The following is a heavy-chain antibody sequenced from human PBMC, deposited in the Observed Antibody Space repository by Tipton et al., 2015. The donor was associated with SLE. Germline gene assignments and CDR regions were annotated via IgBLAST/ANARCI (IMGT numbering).Heavy chain of an antibody. V-gene: IGHV4-39*07. CDR3: ARVQAYEGFDP. CDR2: IYYSGST. J-gene: IGHJ5*02. CDR1: NGSITSLYDY. D-gene: IGHD3-16*01. Sequence: SLTCTVSNGSITSLYDYWGWIRQPPGKGLEWIGSIYYSGSTYYNPSLKSRVTISVDTSKNQFSLKLSSVTAADTAVYYCARVQAYEGFDPWGQGTLVTVSS.